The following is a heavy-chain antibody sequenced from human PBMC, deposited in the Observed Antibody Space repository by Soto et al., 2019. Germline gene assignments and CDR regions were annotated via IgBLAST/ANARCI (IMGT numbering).Heavy chain of an antibody. Sequence: PGGSLRLSCAASGFTFSIYEMNWVRHAPGKGLEWVSYISSSGSTIYYADSVKGRFTISRDNAKNSLYLQMNSLRAEDTAVYYCASPLVGRPMYYFDYWGQGTLVTVSS. D-gene: IGHD3-10*02. CDR1: GFTFSIYE. V-gene: IGHV3-48*03. CDR3: ASPLVGRPMYYFDY. J-gene: IGHJ4*02. CDR2: ISSSGSTI.